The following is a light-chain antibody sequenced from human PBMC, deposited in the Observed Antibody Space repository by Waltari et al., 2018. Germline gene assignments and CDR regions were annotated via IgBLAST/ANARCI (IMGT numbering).Light chain of an antibody. J-gene: IGKJ4*01. CDR2: GAS. CDR1: QSVLYSQNSKKY. CDR3: QQYYSTLVT. V-gene: IGKV4-1*01. Sequence: DIVMTQSPDSLAVSLGERATINCKSSQSVLYSQNSKKYLAWYQQKPGQPSKLLIYGASAPESAVPDRFSGSGSWTDFTLTISNLQAADVAVYYCQQYYSTLVTFGGGTKVEIK.